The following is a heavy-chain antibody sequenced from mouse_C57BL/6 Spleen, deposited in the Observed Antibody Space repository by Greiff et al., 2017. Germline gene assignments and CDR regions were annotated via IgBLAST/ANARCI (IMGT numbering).Heavy chain of an antibody. CDR1: GFTFTDYY. CDR3: ARSSWDSAMDY. J-gene: IGHJ4*01. V-gene: IGHV7-3*01. Sequence: EVQRVESGGGLVQPGGSLSLSCAASGFTFTDYYMSWVRQPPGKALEWLGFIRNKANGYTTEYSASVKGRFTISRDNSQSILYLQMNALRAEDSATYYCARSSWDSAMDYWGQGTSVTVSS. CDR2: IRNKANGYTT. D-gene: IGHD3-3*01.